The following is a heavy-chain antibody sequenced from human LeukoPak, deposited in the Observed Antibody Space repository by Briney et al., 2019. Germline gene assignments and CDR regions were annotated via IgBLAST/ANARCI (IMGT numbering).Heavy chain of an antibody. CDR2: ISAHNGNT. V-gene: IGHV1-18*01. D-gene: IGHD3-22*01. CDR3: ARDYYDSSGYYLGVDY. Sequence: ASVKVSCKASGYTFTSYGISWVRQAPGQGLEWMGWISAHNGNTNYAQKLQGRVTMTTDTSTSTAYMELRSLRSDDTAVYYCARDYYDSSGYYLGVDYWGQGTLVTASS. J-gene: IGHJ4*02. CDR1: GYTFTSYG.